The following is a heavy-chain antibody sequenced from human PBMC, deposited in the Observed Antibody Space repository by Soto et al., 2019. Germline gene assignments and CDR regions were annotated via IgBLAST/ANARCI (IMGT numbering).Heavy chain of an antibody. J-gene: IGHJ6*02. CDR3: ARPGYSNYGPGVDV. CDR1: GFTFSVYW. D-gene: IGHD4-4*01. V-gene: IGHV3-74*01. Sequence: EVQLVESGEGLVQPGGSLRLSCAASGFTFSVYWMHWVRQAPGKGLVWVSRIDSDGSTTSYADSVKGRFTISRDNAKSTLYLQMNSLRAEDTAVYYCARPGYSNYGPGVDVWGQGTTVTVSS. CDR2: IDSDGSTT.